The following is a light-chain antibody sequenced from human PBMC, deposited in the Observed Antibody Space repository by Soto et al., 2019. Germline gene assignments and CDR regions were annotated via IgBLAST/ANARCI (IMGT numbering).Light chain of an antibody. CDR2: GNS. CDR1: SSNIGAGYD. CDR3: QSYDYSLSGYV. J-gene: IGLJ1*01. V-gene: IGLV1-40*01. Sequence: QSALAQPPSVSGAPGQRVTISCTGSSSNIGAGYDVHWYQQLPGTAPKLLIYGNSNRPSGVPDRFSGSKSGTSASLAITGLQAEDEADYYCQSYDYSLSGYVFGTGNKVTVL.